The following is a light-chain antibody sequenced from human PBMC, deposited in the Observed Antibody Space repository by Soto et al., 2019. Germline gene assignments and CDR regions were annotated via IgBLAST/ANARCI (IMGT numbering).Light chain of an antibody. CDR3: QLFGGSPRYT. J-gene: IGKJ2*01. V-gene: IGKV3-20*01. Sequence: EIVLTQSPGTLSLSPGERATLSCRTSESVISTYLAWYQQKPGQPPRLLIYGASSRAIGIPDRFSGSVSGTDFTLTISRLEPEDFAVYDCQLFGGSPRYTFGQGTKVDIK. CDR2: GAS. CDR1: ESVISTY.